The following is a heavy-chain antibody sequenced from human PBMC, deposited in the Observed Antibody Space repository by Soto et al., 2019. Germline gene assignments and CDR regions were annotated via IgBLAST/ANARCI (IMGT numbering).Heavy chain of an antibody. J-gene: IGHJ4*02. CDR3: ARHVGNYDFWSGGGYFDY. CDR1: GYSFTSYW. CDR2: IYPGDSDT. Sequence: GESLTISCKGSGYSFTSYWIGWVRQMPGKGLEWMGIIYPGDSDTRYSPSFQGQVTISADKSISTAYLQWSSLKASDTAMYYCARHVGNYDFWSGGGYFDYWGQGTLVTVSS. V-gene: IGHV5-51*01. D-gene: IGHD3-3*01.